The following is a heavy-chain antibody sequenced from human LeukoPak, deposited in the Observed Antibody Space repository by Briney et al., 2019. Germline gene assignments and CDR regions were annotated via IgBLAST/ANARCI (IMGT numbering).Heavy chain of an antibody. CDR2: ISYDGSNK. D-gene: IGHD3-22*01. J-gene: IGHJ4*02. V-gene: IGHV3-30*01. CDR1: GFTFSSYA. CDR3: ARDFYYDSSDQSGVDY. Sequence: PGGYLRLSCAASGFTFSSYAMHWVRQAPGKGLEWVVVISYDGSNKYYADSVKGRFTISRDNSKNTLYLQMNSLRAEDTAVYYCARDFYYDSSDQSGVDYWGQGTLVTVSS.